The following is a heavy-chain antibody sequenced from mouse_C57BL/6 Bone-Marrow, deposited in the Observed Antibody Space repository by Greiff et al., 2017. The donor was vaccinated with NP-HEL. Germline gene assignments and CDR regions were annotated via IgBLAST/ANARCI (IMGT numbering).Heavy chain of an antibody. J-gene: IGHJ1*03. Sequence: EVKLQQSGPELVKPGASVKIPCKASGYTFTDYNMDWVKQSHGKSLEWIGDINPNNGGTIYNQKFKGKATLTVDKSSSTAYMELRSLTSEDTAVYYCARLANWDWYFDVWGTGTTVTVSS. CDR2: INPNNGGT. CDR3: ARLANWDWYFDV. CDR1: GYTFTDYN. V-gene: IGHV1-18*01. D-gene: IGHD4-1*01.